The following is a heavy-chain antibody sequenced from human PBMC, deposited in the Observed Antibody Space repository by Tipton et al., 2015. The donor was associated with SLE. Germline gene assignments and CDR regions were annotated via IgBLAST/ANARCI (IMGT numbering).Heavy chain of an antibody. CDR1: GGSISSYY. CDR2: INHSGST. D-gene: IGHD3-22*01. CDR3: ARLRNYYYDSSGYSGWFDP. J-gene: IGHJ5*02. V-gene: IGHV4-34*01. Sequence: TLSLTCTVSGGSISSYYWSWIRQPPGKGLEWIGEINHSGSTNYNPSLKSRVTISVDTSKNQFSLKLSSVTAADTAVYYCARLRNYYYDSSGYSGWFDPWGQGTLVTVSS.